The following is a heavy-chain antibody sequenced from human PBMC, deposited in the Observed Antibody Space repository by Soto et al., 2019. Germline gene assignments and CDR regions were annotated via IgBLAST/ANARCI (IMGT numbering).Heavy chain of an antibody. D-gene: IGHD2-15*01. J-gene: IGHJ6*02. CDR2: IIPIFGTA. CDR3: ARSSVRDIVVVVAATHGMDV. V-gene: IGHV1-69*13. CDR1: GGTFSSYA. Sequence: SVKVSCKASGGTFSSYAISWVRQAPGQGLEWMGGIIPIFGTANYAQKFQGRVTITADESTSTAYMELSSLRSEDTAVYYCARSSVRDIVVVVAATHGMDVWGQGTTVTVSS.